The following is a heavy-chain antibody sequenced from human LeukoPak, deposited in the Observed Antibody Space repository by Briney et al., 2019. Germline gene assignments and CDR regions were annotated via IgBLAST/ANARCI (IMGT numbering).Heavy chain of an antibody. CDR1: GGSISSGSYY. D-gene: IGHD6-19*01. V-gene: IGHV4-61*02. Sequence: SETLSLTCTVSGGSISSGSYYWSWIRQPAGKGLEWIGRIYTSGSTNYNPSLKSRVTISVDTSKNQFSLKLSSVTAADTAVYYCAREGSSGWKYYFDYWGQGTLVTVSS. CDR2: IYTSGST. CDR3: AREGSSGWKYYFDY. J-gene: IGHJ4*02.